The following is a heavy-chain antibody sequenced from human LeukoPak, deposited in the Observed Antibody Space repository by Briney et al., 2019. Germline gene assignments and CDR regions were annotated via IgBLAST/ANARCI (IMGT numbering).Heavy chain of an antibody. Sequence: GGSLRLSCAASGFTLSRYAMTWVRQAPGKGLEWVSDIGDSGATTYYADSVKGRFTISRDNSKNTLYLQMSSPRAEDTAVYFCASFHYYGSGAYYLSYWGQGTLVTVSS. J-gene: IGHJ4*02. CDR2: IGDSGATT. CDR3: ASFHYYGSGAYYLSY. V-gene: IGHV3-23*01. D-gene: IGHD3-10*01. CDR1: GFTLSRYA.